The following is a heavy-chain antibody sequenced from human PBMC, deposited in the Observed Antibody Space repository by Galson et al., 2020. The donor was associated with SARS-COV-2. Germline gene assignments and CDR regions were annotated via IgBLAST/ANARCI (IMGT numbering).Heavy chain of an antibody. CDR1: GFTFSSYG. CDR2: IWYDGSTK. V-gene: IGHV3-33*01. CDR3: ARDHEQQLDWGYYFDY. J-gene: IGHJ4*02. Sequence: GESLKIYCAASGFTFSSYGMHWVRQAPGKGLEWVAVIWYDGSTKYYADSVKGRFTISSDNSKNTLYLQMNSLRAEDTAVYYCARDHEQQLDWGYYFDYWGQGTLVTVSS. D-gene: IGHD6-13*01.